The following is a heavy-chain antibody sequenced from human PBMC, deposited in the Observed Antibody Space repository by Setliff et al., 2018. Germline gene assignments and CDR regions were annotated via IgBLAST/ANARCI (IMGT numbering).Heavy chain of an antibody. J-gene: IGHJ6*03. D-gene: IGHD3-22*01. CDR1: GYPFTNYG. Sequence: ASVKVSCKASGYPFTNYGITWVRQAPGQGLEWLGWISTYNVNTTYAQKLQDRVTMTTDTSTSTAYMELRSLRSDDTAVYYCGRRNFYYDSSGFALYYYYMDVWGKGTTVTVSS. V-gene: IGHV1-18*01. CDR3: GRRNFYYDSSGFALYYYYMDV. CDR2: ISTYNVNT.